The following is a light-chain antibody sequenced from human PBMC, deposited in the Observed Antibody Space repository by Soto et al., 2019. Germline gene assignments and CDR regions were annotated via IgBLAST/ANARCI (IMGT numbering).Light chain of an antibody. CDR3: QKYNSVPIT. J-gene: IGKJ5*01. V-gene: IGKV1-27*01. CDR2: AAS. CDR1: QGISNN. Sequence: DIQMTQSPSSLSASVGDRVTITCRASQGISNNLAWYQQKPGKVPKLLIYAASTLQSGVPSRFSGSGSGTDFTLTISSLQPEDVATYYCQKYNSVPITCGQGTRLESK.